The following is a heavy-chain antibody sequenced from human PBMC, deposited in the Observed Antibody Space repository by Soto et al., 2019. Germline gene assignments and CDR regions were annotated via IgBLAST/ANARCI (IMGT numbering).Heavy chain of an antibody. V-gene: IGHV1-46*01. J-gene: IGHJ5*02. D-gene: IGHD1-26*01. CDR1: GYIFSNYY. Sequence: QVQLVQSGAEVKKPGASVKVSCKASGYIFSNYYIHWVRQAHGQGLEWMGIINPSGSSTRYAQKFQGRVTMTRDTSSSTVYMELSSLRFDDTAVYYCARDVGDSGSHWFDPWGQGSLVTVSS. CDR2: INPSGSST. CDR3: ARDVGDSGSHWFDP.